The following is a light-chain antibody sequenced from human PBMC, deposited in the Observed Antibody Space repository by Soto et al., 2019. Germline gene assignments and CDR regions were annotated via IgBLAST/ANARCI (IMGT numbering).Light chain of an antibody. Sequence: GDRVTITCRASQRISSWLAWYQQKPGKAPKFLIYDASSLQSGVPSRFSGSGSGTHFTLTISRLEPGDFAVYYCQHFGGTTFTFGQGTRLEIK. CDR3: QHFGGTTFT. J-gene: IGKJ5*01. V-gene: IGKV1-5*01. CDR2: DAS. CDR1: QRISSW.